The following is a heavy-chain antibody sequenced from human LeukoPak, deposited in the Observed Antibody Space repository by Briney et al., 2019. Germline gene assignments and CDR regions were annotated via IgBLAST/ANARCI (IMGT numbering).Heavy chain of an antibody. J-gene: IGHJ6*02. CDR1: GGSISSYY. CDR2: IYYSGST. CDR3: ARGDYYYYGMDV. Sequence: SETLSLTCTVSGGSISSYYWSWIRQPPGKGLEWIGYIYYSGSTNYNPSLKSRVTISVDTSKNQFSLKLSSVTAADTAVYYCARGDYYYYGMDVWGQGTTVTVSS. V-gene: IGHV4-59*01. D-gene: IGHD3-3*01.